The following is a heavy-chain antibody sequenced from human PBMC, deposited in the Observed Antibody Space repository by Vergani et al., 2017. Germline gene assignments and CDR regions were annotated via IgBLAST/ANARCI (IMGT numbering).Heavy chain of an antibody. CDR1: GGSISSGDYY. CDR2: IYYSGST. D-gene: IGHD3-9*01. Sequence: QVQLQESGPGLVKPSQTLSLTCTVSGGSISSGDYYWSWIRQPPGKGLEWIGYIYYSGSTYYNPSLKSRVTISVDTSKNQFSLKLSSVTAADPAVYYCASGHYDILTGFYYDGMDVWGQGTTVTVSS. J-gene: IGHJ6*02. V-gene: IGHV4-30-4*01. CDR3: ASGHYDILTGFYYDGMDV.